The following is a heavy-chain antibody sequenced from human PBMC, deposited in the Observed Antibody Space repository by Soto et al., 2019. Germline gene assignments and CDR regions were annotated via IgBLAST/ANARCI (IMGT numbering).Heavy chain of an antibody. CDR3: AKLKRGARLSYFDY. Sequence: GGSLRLSCAASGFTFNSNGMDWVRQTPGKGLEWLSVISYDRTNIYYADSVKGRFNISRDNSKNTRDLHMNTLRPEDTGVYYCAKLKRGARLSYFDYWGQVTLVTVS. CDR2: ISYDRTNI. V-gene: IGHV3-30*18. CDR1: GFTFNSNG. D-gene: IGHD1-26*01. J-gene: IGHJ4*02.